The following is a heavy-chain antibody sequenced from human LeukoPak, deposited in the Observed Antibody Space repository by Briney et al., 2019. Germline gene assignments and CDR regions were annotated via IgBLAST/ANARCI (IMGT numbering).Heavy chain of an antibody. V-gene: IGHV3-23*01. D-gene: IGHD2-2*01. CDR3: AKDTCSSTSCHFIYYYDMDV. CDR2: ISGSGGST. CDR1: GFTFSSYA. Sequence: GGSLRLSCAASGFTFSSYAMSWVRQAPGKGLEWVSAISGSGGSTYYADSVKGRFTISRDNSKNTLYLQMNSLRAEDTAVYYCAKDTCSSTSCHFIYYYDMDVWGKGTTVTVSS. J-gene: IGHJ6*03.